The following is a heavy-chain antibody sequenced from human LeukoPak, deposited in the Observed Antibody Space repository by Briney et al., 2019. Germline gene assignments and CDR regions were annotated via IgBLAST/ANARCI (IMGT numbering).Heavy chain of an antibody. CDR2: INLDESER. CDR3: ARNSRVGFDY. Sequence: GGSLRLSCAASGFTFSNYWMSWVRQAPGKGLQWVASINLDESERYYVDSVKGRFTISRDNAKNSLYLQMNSLRAEDTAVYYCARNSRVGFDYWGQGTLLTVSS. V-gene: IGHV3-7*03. CDR1: GFTFSNYW. J-gene: IGHJ4*02. D-gene: IGHD4-23*01.